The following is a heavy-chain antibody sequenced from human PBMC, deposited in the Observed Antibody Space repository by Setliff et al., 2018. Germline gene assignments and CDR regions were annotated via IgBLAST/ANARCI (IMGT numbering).Heavy chain of an antibody. CDR2: IYWDDDK. D-gene: IGHD6-19*01. J-gene: IGHJ4*02. CDR1: GFSLTTNGVG. CDR3: AYREVGYGSGWNQGVLLY. Sequence: ESGPTLVNPTQALALTCSFSGFSLTTNGVGVGWIRQPPGTAPEWLAFIYWDDDKRYNPSLKNRLTVAKDTSNNQVVLTMSNMDPMDTATYYCAYREVGYGSGWNQGVLLYWGQGILVT. V-gene: IGHV2-5*02.